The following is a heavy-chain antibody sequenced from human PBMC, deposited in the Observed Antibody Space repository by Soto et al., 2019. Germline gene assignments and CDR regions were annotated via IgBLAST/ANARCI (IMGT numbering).Heavy chain of an antibody. CDR2: IWYDGSNK. V-gene: IGHV3-33*01. Sequence: VGSLRLSCAASGFTFSSYGMHWVRQAPGKGLEWVAVIWYDGSNKYYADSVKGRFTISRDNSKNTLYLQMNSLRAEDPAVYYCARDTLPILGYCSGGSCYTYYYYGMDVWGQGTTVTVS. J-gene: IGHJ6*02. CDR3: ARDTLPILGYCSGGSCYTYYYYGMDV. D-gene: IGHD2-15*01. CDR1: GFTFSSYG.